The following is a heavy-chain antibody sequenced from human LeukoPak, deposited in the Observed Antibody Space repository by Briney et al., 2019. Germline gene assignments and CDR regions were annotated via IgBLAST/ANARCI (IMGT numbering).Heavy chain of an antibody. CDR2: IYYSGST. J-gene: IGHJ6*03. V-gene: IGHV4-59*11. CDR3: ARDVRGAYYYYMDV. CDR1: GGSISSHY. Sequence: SETLSLTCTVSGGSISSHYWSWIRQPPGKGLEWIGYIYYSGSTNYNPSLKSRGTISVDTSKNQFSLKLSSVTAADTAVYYCARDVRGAYYYYMDVWGTGTTVTVSS.